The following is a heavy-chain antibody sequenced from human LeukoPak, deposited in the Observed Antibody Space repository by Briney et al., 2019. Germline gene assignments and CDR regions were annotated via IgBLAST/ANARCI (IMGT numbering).Heavy chain of an antibody. CDR1: GYTFIGYY. CDR3: LRDRYYGSGSFYQMDV. CDR2: INPNRGGT. D-gene: IGHD3-10*01. V-gene: IGHV1-2*02. J-gene: IGHJ6*02. Sequence: GASVKVSCKASGYTFIGYYMHWVRQAPGQGREWVGWINPNRGGTDYEQKFQGRVTMTRDKAISTAYMELSRLRADDTAVYYCLRDRYYGSGSFYQMDVWGQGATVTVSS.